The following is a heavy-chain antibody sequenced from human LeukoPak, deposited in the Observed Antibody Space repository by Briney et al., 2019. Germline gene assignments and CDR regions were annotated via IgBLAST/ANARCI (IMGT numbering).Heavy chain of an antibody. J-gene: IGHJ4*02. D-gene: IGHD1-26*01. CDR2: ISSSSSYI. CDR3: AKFAIVGATTRDY. Sequence: GGSLRLSCAASGFTFSSYSMNWVRQAPGKGLEWVSSISSSSSYIYYADSVKGRFTISRDNSKNTLYLQMNSLRAEDTAVYYCAKFAIVGATTRDYWGQGTLVTVSS. V-gene: IGHV3-21*04. CDR1: GFTFSSYS.